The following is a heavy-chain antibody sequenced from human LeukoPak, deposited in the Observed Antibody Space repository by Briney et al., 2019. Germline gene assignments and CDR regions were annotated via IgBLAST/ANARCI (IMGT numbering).Heavy chain of an antibody. V-gene: IGHV4-34*01. CDR1: GASLNGHY. CDR3: AQNGQSGFSFDP. CDR2: GSDVGGT. D-gene: IGHD2-8*01. Sequence: SETLSLTCAVYGASLNGHYWSWIRQPPGKGLEWIGEGSDVGGTKYNPSLKSRVTVSADTSKNQFSLKLSSVTAADTAVYYCAQNGQSGFSFDPWGQGTLVTVSS. J-gene: IGHJ5*02.